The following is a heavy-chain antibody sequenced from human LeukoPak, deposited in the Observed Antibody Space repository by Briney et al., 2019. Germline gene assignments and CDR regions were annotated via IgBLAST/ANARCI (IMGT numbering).Heavy chain of an antibody. J-gene: IGHJ4*02. CDR3: TRDPDYYDSSGYYHHVFDY. D-gene: IGHD3-22*01. Sequence: GGSLRLSCTASGFTFGDYAMSWVRQAPGKGLEWVGFIRSKAYGGTTEYAASVKGRFTISRDDSKSIAYLQMNSLKTEDTAVYYCTRDPDYYDSSGYYHHVFDYWGQGTLVTVSS. V-gene: IGHV3-49*04. CDR1: GFTFGDYA. CDR2: IRSKAYGGTT.